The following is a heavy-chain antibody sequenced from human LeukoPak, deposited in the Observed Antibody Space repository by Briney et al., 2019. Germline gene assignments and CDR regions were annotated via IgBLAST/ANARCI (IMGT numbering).Heavy chain of an antibody. D-gene: IGHD6-19*01. V-gene: IGHV3-74*01. J-gene: IGHJ4*02. CDR1: GFPFSTYW. Sequence: PGGSLRLSRAASGFPFSTYWMHWVRQAPGKGLVGVSRINNDGSSTTYADSVKGRFTISRDNAKNTLYLQMNSLRAEDTAVDYCARVINSGWLGELSDWGQGTLVTVSS. CDR2: INNDGSST. CDR3: ARVINSGWLGELSD.